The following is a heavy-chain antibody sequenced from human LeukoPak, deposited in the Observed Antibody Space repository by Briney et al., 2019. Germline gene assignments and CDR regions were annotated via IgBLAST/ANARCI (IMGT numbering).Heavy chain of an antibody. D-gene: IGHD4-17*01. Sequence: ASVKVSCKASGYTFTSYGISWVRQAPGQGLEWMGWISAYNGNTNYAQKLHGRVTMTTDTSTSTAYMELRSLRSDDTAVYYCARDFYGDYGPDYFDYWGQGTLVTVSS. J-gene: IGHJ4*02. CDR3: ARDFYGDYGPDYFDY. CDR1: GYTFTSYG. CDR2: ISAYNGNT. V-gene: IGHV1-18*04.